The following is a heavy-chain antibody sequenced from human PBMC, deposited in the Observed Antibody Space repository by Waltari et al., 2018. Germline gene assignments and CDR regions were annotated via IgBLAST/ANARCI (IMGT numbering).Heavy chain of an antibody. V-gene: IGHV1-69*01. D-gene: IGHD6-6*01. CDR3: ARGSSIAAPVDY. Sequence: VQLVQSGAEVKKPGSSVKVSCKASGGTFSRYAIRLVRQAPGQGLEWMGGNIPSFSTANYAQKYQGRVTITADESTSTAYMELSSLRSEETAVYYCARGSSIAAPVDYWGQGTLVTVSS. J-gene: IGHJ4*02. CDR2: NIPSFSTA. CDR1: GGTFSRYA.